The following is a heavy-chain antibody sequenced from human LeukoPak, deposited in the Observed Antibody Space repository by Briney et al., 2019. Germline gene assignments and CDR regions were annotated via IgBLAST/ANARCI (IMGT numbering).Heavy chain of an antibody. J-gene: IGHJ5*02. D-gene: IGHD5-12*01. V-gene: IGHV4-59*01. CDR1: GGSISNYY. CDR3: ARARDWLDP. Sequence: SETLSLTCTVSGGSISNYYWSWIRQPPGKGLEWIGYIYYSGSTDYNPSLKSRVTISVDTSKNQFSLRLTSVTAADTAVYYCARARDWLDPWGQGTLVTVSS. CDR2: IYYSGST.